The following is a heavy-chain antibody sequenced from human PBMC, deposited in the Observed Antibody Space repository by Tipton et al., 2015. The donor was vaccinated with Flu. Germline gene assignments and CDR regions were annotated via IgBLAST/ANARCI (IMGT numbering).Heavy chain of an antibody. J-gene: IGHJ6*02. CDR1: GLTFNTYS. CDR3: ARVGISGDYIAPYYFAMDV. CDR2: ISASSSFI. V-gene: IGHV3-21*01. D-gene: IGHD4-17*01. Sequence: SLRLSCAGSGLTFNTYSIHWVRQAPGKGLEWLSFISASSSFIDYADSVKGRFTISRDYAQNSVHLQMHSLAAEDSALYCCARVGISGDYIAPYYFAMDVWGQGTTVTVPS.